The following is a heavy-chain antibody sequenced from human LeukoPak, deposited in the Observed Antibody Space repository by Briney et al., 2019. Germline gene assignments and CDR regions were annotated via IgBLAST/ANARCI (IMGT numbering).Heavy chain of an antibody. V-gene: IGHV3-30*04. D-gene: IGHD6-13*01. CDR3: ARVVDRGSSWYSPMQH. Sequence: GGSLRLSCAAPGFSFSSFAMDWVRQAPGKGLEWVAVISYDGNKEDYADSVKGRFTISRDNAKNTLYLQMNSLRAEDMAVYYCARVVDRGSSWYSPMQHWGQGTLVTVSS. CDR1: GFSFSSFA. CDR2: ISYDGNKE. J-gene: IGHJ4*02.